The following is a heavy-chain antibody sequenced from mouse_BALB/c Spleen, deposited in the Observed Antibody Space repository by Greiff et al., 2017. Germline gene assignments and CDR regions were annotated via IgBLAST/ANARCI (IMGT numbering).Heavy chain of an antibody. J-gene: IGHJ2*01. D-gene: IGHD2-2*01. CDR2: IDPENGNT. V-gene: IGHV14-1*02. CDR3: AGGGGLGGFDY. CDR1: GFNIKDYY. Sequence: VQLQQSGAELVRPGALVKLSCKASGFNIKDYYMHWVKQRPEQGLEWIGWIDPENGNTIYDPKFQGKASITADTSSNTAYLQLSSLTSEDTAVYYCAGGGGLGGFDYWGQGTTLTVSS.